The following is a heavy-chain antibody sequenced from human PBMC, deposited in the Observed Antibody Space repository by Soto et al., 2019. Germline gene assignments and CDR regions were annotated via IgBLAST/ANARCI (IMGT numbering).Heavy chain of an antibody. V-gene: IGHV3-11*01. CDR1: GFTFSDYD. D-gene: IGHD6-19*01. Sequence: PGGSLRLSCAASGFTFSDYDMSWIRQAPGKGLEWVSYTSSSGSTIYYADSVKGRFTMSRDNAKNSMYLHMDSLRVEDTAVYYCARRQWLVGGYYYGMDVWGQGTTVTVS. CDR2: TSSSGSTI. J-gene: IGHJ6*02. CDR3: ARRQWLVGGYYYGMDV.